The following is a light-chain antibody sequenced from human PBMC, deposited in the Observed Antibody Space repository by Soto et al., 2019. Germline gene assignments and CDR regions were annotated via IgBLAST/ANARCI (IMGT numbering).Light chain of an antibody. CDR2: LNSDGSH. J-gene: IGLJ2*01. CDR1: SGHSSYA. V-gene: IGLV4-69*01. CDR3: QTWGSGIHVV. Sequence: QPVLTHSPSASASLGASVKLTCTLSSGHSSYAIAWHQQQPEKGPRYLMKLNSDGSHSKGDGIPDRFSGSSSGAERYLTISSIQSEDEADYYCQTWGSGIHVVLGGGTKLTVL.